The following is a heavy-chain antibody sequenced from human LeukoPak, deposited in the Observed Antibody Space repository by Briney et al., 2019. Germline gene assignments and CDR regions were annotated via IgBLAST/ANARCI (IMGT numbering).Heavy chain of an antibody. Sequence: PGRSLRHSCAASGFTFSSYAMHWVRQAPGKGLEWVAVISYAGSNKYYADSVKGRFTISRDNSKNTLYLQMNSLRAEDTAMYYCASDPIAVAGTVYWGQGTLVTVSS. CDR3: ASDPIAVAGTVY. J-gene: IGHJ4*02. CDR2: ISYAGSNK. D-gene: IGHD6-19*01. CDR1: GFTFSSYA. V-gene: IGHV3-30-3*01.